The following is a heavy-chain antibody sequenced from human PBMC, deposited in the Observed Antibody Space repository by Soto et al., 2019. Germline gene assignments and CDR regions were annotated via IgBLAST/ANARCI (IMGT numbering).Heavy chain of an antibody. J-gene: IGHJ5*02. V-gene: IGHV4-39*01. Sequence: PSETLSLTCTVSGGSVSSSSYYWGWVRQPPGKGLEWIGSVYYSGSTYYNPSLKSRVTISVDTSKNQFSLKLSSVTAADTAVYYCARHVGFRGSTSCFPCHNWFDPWGQGTLVTVSS. CDR3: ARHVGFRGSTSCFPCHNWFDP. CDR1: GGSVSSSSYY. D-gene: IGHD2-2*01. CDR2: VYYSGST.